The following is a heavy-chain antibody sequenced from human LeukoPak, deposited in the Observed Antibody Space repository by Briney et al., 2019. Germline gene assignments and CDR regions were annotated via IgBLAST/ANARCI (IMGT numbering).Heavy chain of an antibody. CDR3: ARSSAIAAAGTLDY. D-gene: IGHD6-13*01. CDR2: ISAYNSNT. CDR1: GYTFTSYG. V-gene: IGHV1-18*01. J-gene: IGHJ4*02. Sequence: ASVKVSCKASGYTFTSYGISWVRQAPGQGLEWMGWISAYNSNTNYAQKLQGRVTMTTDTSTSTAYMELRSLRSDDTAVYYCARSSAIAAAGTLDYWGQGTLVTVSS.